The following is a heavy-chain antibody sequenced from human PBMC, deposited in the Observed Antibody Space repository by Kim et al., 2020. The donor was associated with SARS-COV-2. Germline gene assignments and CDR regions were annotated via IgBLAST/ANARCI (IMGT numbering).Heavy chain of an antibody. CDR1: GASISSYY. D-gene: IGHD1-26*01. CDR3: ARVGGSGNYPFEAFDI. Sequence: SETLSLTCTVSGASISSYYWTWIRQPPGKGLEWIGYIYYSGSTNYNPSLKSRVTISVDPSKHRFSLNLSSVTAADTAVYYCARVGGSGNYPFEAFDIWGQGTMVTVSS. CDR2: IYYSGST. V-gene: IGHV4-59*01. J-gene: IGHJ3*02.